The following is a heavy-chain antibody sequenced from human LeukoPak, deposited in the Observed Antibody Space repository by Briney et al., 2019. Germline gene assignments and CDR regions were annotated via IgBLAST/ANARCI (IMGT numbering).Heavy chain of an antibody. D-gene: IGHD3-22*01. CDR1: GGSIRSSYYY. Sequence: KPSETLSLTCTVSGGSIRSSYYYWGWIRQPPGKGLEWIGSIYDSGSTYYNPSLKSRVTISVDTSKNQFSLKLRSVTAADTAVYYCAKNRLNSGGYPSFEYWGQGTLVTVSS. J-gene: IGHJ4*02. CDR2: IYDSGST. CDR3: AKNRLNSGGYPSFEY. V-gene: IGHV4-39*07.